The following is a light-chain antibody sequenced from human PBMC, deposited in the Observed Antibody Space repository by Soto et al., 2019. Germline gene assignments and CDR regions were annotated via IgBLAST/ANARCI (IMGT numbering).Light chain of an antibody. J-gene: IGLJ1*01. CDR3: SSYTTDISPYV. V-gene: IGLV2-14*01. CDR2: EVN. CDR1: SSDIGGYNF. Sequence: QSVLTQPASVSGSPGQSITISCTGTSSDIGGYNFVSWYQHHPGKAPKLMIYEVNNRPSGVSSRFSGSKSGNTASLTISGLQTEDEADYYCSSYTTDISPYVFGTGTKVTVL.